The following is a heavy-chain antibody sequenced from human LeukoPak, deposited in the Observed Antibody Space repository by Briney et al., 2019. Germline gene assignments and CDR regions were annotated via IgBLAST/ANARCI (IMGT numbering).Heavy chain of an antibody. D-gene: IGHD3-3*01. Sequence: SETLSLTCTVSGGSISSSSYYWGWIRQPPGKRLEWIGSIYYSGSTYYNPSLKSRVTISVDTSKNQFSLKLSSVTAADTAVYYCAREIYDFWSGYYPSFDYWGQGTLVTVSS. V-gene: IGHV4-39*01. CDR2: IYYSGST. CDR1: GGSISSSSYY. J-gene: IGHJ4*02. CDR3: AREIYDFWSGYYPSFDY.